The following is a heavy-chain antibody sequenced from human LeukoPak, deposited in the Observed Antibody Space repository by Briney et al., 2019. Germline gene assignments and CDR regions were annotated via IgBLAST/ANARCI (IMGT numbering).Heavy chain of an antibody. CDR1: GGSFSGYY. J-gene: IGHJ6*02. Sequence: SETLSLTCAVYGGSFSGYYWSWIRQPPGKGLEWIGEINHSGSTNHNPSLKSRVTISVDTSKNQFSLKLSSVTAADTAVYYCARGITMVRGVIGPYYYYGMDVWGQGTTVTVSS. V-gene: IGHV4-34*01. D-gene: IGHD3-10*01. CDR3: ARGITMVRGVIGPYYYYGMDV. CDR2: INHSGST.